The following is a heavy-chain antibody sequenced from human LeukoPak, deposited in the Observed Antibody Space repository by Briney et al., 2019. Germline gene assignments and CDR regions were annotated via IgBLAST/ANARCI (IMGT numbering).Heavy chain of an antibody. V-gene: IGHV3-64D*06. CDR3: VKDASRTYYDILTGPGYFDY. Sequence: PGGSLRLSCSASGFTFSTYAMHWVRQAPGKGLEYVSAISSNGGSTYYADSVKGRFTISRDNSKNTLYLQMSSLRAEDTAVYYCVKDASRTYYDILTGPGYFDYWGQGTLATVSS. J-gene: IGHJ4*02. D-gene: IGHD3-9*01. CDR1: GFTFSTYA. CDR2: ISSNGGST.